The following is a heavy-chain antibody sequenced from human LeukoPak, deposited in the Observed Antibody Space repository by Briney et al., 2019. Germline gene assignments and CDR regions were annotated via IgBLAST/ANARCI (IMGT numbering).Heavy chain of an antibody. CDR2: INHSGST. CDR3: ARAKVRGVIIDY. J-gene: IGHJ4*02. Sequence: SETLSLTCAVYGGSFSGYYWSWIRQPPGKGLEWIGEINHSGSTNYNPSLKSRVTISIDTSKNQFSLKLSSVTAADTAVYYCARAKVRGVIIDYWGQGTLVTVSS. CDR1: GGSFSGYY. V-gene: IGHV4-34*01. D-gene: IGHD3-10*01.